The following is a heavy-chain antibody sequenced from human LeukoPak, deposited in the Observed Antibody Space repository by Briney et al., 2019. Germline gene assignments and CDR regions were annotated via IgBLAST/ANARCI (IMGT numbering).Heavy chain of an antibody. V-gene: IGHV3-7*01. CDR3: ASDSTYSKSSDQYYYVFDI. Sequence: GGSLRLFCAAPGFTFSSYWMTWVRQGPGQGLEWVANIKRDGSVTNYVEPVRGRFTISRDNVKNSLFLQMDSLTAEDTAVYYCASDSTYSKSSDQYYYVFDIWGQGTMVAVSS. CDR1: GFTFSSYW. D-gene: IGHD2/OR15-2a*01. J-gene: IGHJ3*02. CDR2: IKRDGSVT.